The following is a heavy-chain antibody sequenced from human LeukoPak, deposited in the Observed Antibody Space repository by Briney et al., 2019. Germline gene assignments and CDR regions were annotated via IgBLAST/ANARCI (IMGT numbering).Heavy chain of an antibody. CDR3: ARAYYYYMDV. J-gene: IGHJ6*03. CDR1: GFTVSSNS. Sequence: PGGSLRLSCTVSGFTVSSNSMSWVRQAPGKGLEWVSFIYSDNTHYSDSVKGRFTISRDNSKNTLYLQMNSLRAEDTAVYYCARAYYYYMDVWGKGTTVTISS. V-gene: IGHV3-53*01. CDR2: IYSDNT.